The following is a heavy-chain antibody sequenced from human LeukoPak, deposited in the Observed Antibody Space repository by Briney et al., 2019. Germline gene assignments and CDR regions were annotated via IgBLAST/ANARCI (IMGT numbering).Heavy chain of an antibody. CDR2: ISGSGSPI. J-gene: IGHJ4*02. CDR3: ARRYSYDLDY. Sequence: PGGSLRLSCAASGFTFSDYYMSWIRQAPGKGLEWVSYISGSGSPIYYADSVKGRFTVSRDNAKNSLYLQISSLRAEDTAVYYCARRYSYDLDYWGQGALVTVSS. D-gene: IGHD5-18*01. V-gene: IGHV3-11*04. CDR1: GFTFSDYY.